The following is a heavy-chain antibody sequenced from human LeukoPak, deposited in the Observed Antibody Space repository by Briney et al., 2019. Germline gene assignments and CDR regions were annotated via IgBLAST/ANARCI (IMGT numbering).Heavy chain of an antibody. CDR3: ARDGGYGSSGYHLLGLYYYGMDV. CDR1: GGSFSGYY. V-gene: IGHV4-34*01. CDR2: INHSGST. J-gene: IGHJ6*02. D-gene: IGHD3-22*01. Sequence: SETLSLTCAVYGGSFSGYYWSWIRQPPGKGLEWIGEINHSGSTNYNPSLKSRVTISVDTSKNQFSLKLSSVTAADTAVYYCARDGGYGSSGYHLLGLYYYGMDVWGQGTTVTVSS.